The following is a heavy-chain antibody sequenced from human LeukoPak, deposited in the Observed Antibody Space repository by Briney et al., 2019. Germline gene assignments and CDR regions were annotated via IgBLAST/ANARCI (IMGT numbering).Heavy chain of an antibody. CDR2: ISAYNGNT. V-gene: IGHV1-18*01. D-gene: IGHD3-22*01. J-gene: IGHJ4*02. CDR3: ARDRYYYDSSGYYPLFDY. CDR1: GYTFTSYG. Sequence: GASVKVSCKASGYTFTSYGISWVRQAPGQGLEWMGWISAYNGNTNYARKLQGRVTMTTDTSTSTAYMELRSLRSDDTAVYYCARDRYYYDSSGYYPLFDYWGQGTLVTVSS.